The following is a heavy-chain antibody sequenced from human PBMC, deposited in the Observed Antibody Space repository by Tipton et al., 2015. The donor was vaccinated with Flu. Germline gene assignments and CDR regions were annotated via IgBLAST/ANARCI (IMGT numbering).Heavy chain of an antibody. V-gene: IGHV4-34*01. CDR3: ARIAGWQWLVRWFDP. CDR2: INHSGST. D-gene: IGHD6-19*01. CDR1: GGSFSGYY. J-gene: IGHJ5*02. Sequence: TLSLTCAVYGGSFSGYYWSWIRQPPGKGLEWIGEINHSGSTNYNPSLKSRVTISVDTSKNQFSLKLSSVTAADTAVYYCARIAGWQWLVRWFDPWGQGTLVNVSS.